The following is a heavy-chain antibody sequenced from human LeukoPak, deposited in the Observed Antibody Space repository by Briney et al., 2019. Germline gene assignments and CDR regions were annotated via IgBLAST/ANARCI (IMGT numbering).Heavy chain of an antibody. D-gene: IGHD6-6*01. J-gene: IGHJ4*02. CDR1: DESFSRYY. CDR2: VIHSGRT. V-gene: IGHV4-34*12. Sequence: SETLSLTCAVSDESFSRYYWSWVRQTPGKGLEWIGEVIHSGRTHYNPSLKSRVTISVDTSKNQFSLKLSSVTVADTAVYYCARAGTEYSSSSGLGFDYWGQGTLVTVSS. CDR3: ARAGTEYSSSSGLGFDY.